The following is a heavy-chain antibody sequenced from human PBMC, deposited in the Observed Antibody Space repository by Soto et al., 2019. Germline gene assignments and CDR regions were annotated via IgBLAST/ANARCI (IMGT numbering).Heavy chain of an antibody. CDR1: GYTFSGFY. V-gene: IGHV1-2*02. CDR3: ASAAVTGTAGLDF. J-gene: IGHJ4*02. D-gene: IGHD6-19*01. Sequence: VASVKVSWKASGYTFSGFYMHWVRQAPGQGLEWMGWINPNSGGTKSAEKFQGRGTMTRDTSISTAYMELSRLTSDDTAVYYCASAAVTGTAGLDFWGQGTQVTVSS. CDR2: INPNSGGT.